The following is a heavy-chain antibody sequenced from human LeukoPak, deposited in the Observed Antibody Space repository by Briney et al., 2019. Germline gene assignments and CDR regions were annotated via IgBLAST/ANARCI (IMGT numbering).Heavy chain of an antibody. CDR2: IKKDGSEK. V-gene: IGHV3-7*01. D-gene: IGHD2-21*02. CDR3: ARGVEGVVGDSDAFDI. J-gene: IGHJ3*02. Sequence: GGSLRHSCAASGVTFSSYWKSWVRQAPGKGLEWVANIKKDGSEKYYVDSVKGRFTISRDNAKNSLYLQMNSLRAEDTAVYYCARGVEGVVGDSDAFDIWGQGTMVTVSS. CDR1: GVTFSSYW.